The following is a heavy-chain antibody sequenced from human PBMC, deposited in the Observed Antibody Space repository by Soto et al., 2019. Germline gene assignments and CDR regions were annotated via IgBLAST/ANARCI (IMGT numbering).Heavy chain of an antibody. V-gene: IGHV4-59*12. CDR1: GGSISSYY. CDR3: ARRQCSCGSCYFSPVDY. D-gene: IGHD2-15*01. J-gene: IGHJ4*02. CDR2: IYYSGIT. Sequence: ASETLSLTCTVSGGSISSYYWSWIRQPPGKGLEWIGYIYYSGITNYNPSLKSRVTISVDKSKNQFSLKLSSVTAADTAVYYCARRQCSCGSCYFSPVDYWGQGTLVTVSS.